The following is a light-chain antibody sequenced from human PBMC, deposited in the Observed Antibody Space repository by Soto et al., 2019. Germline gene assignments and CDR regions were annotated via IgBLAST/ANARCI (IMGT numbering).Light chain of an antibody. V-gene: IGLV1-47*01. CDR2: KND. CDR1: SSNIGRNY. J-gene: IGLJ3*02. CDR3: ATWDASLSGWV. Sequence: QSVVSQPPSASGTTGQRVTISCSGGSSNIGRNYVYWYQQFPGTAPKLLIFKNDQRPSGVPDRFSGSKSGTSASLAISGLRSEDEADYYCATWDASLSGWVFGGGTKLTVL.